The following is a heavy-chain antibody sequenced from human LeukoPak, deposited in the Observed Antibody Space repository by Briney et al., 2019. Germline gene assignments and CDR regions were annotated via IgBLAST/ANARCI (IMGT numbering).Heavy chain of an antibody. CDR1: GFIFSSYP. CDR3: ANQRGGF. CDR2: ISGTAENT. V-gene: IGHV3-23*01. J-gene: IGHJ4*02. D-gene: IGHD3-10*01. Sequence: GGSLRLSCAASGFIFSSYPKSWVRQAPGKGLEWVSAISGTAENTYYADSVKGRFSISRDNSRNTVHLQMNSLRPEDTAVYYCANQRGGFWDQGTLVTVSS.